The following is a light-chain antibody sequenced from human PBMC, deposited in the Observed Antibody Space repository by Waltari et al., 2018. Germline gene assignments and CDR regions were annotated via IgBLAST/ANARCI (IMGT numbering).Light chain of an antibody. CDR1: QDIRKW. J-gene: IGKJ1*01. CDR2: AAS. CDR3: QQSNNFPWT. V-gene: IGKV1-12*01. Sequence: DIQMTQSPSSVSASVGDRVTITCRASQDIRKWLAWYQQKPGKAPNLLIYAASSLQSVVPSRFSGSGSGTDFTLTINSLQPEDFATYYCQQSNNFPWTLGHGTKGEIK.